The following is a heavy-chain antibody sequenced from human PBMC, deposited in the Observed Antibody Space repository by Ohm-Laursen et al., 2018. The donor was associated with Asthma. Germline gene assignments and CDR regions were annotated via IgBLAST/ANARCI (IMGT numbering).Heavy chain of an antibody. Sequence: GSLRLSCTASGFTFSSYAMHWVRQAPGKGLEYVSAISSNGGSTYYADSVKGRFTISRDNSKNTLYLQMSSLRAEDTAVYYCVKADTAMATHYDYWGQRTLVTVSS. CDR3: VKADTAMATHYDY. J-gene: IGHJ4*02. CDR1: GFTFSSYA. CDR2: ISSNGGST. V-gene: IGHV3-64D*08. D-gene: IGHD5-18*01.